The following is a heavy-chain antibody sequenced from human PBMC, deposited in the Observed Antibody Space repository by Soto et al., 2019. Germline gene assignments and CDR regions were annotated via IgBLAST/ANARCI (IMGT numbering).Heavy chain of an antibody. CDR2: LSNDGTNK. CDR1: GLTFSIYG. D-gene: IGHD3-10*01. Sequence: PWGALVVSCASSGLTFSIYGMHWVRQAPGKGLEWVAVLSNDGTNKYYADSVKGRFTISRDNSKNTVYLQMNSLRGEDTAVYYCAKDRGYRVDYFGMDVWGQGTTVTVSS. J-gene: IGHJ6*02. V-gene: IGHV3-30*18. CDR3: AKDRGYRVDYFGMDV.